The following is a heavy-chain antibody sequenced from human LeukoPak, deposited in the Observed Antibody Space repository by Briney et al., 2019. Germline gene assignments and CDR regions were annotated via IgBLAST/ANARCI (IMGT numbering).Heavy chain of an antibody. CDR3: ARDLTRTDYDSSGYIHSFDY. CDR1: GYTFTSYY. Sequence: ASVKVSCKASGYTFTSYYMHWVRQAPGQGLEWMGIINPSGGSTSYAQKFQGRVTMTRDTSTSTVYMELSSLRSEDTAVYYCARDLTRTDYDSSGYIHSFDYWGQGTLVTVSS. CDR2: INPSGGST. V-gene: IGHV1-46*01. J-gene: IGHJ4*02. D-gene: IGHD3-22*01.